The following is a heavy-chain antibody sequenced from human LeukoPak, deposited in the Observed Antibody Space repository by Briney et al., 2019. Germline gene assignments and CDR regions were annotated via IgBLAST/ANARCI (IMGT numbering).Heavy chain of an antibody. CDR1: GGTFSSYA. V-gene: IGHV1-69*06. CDR2: IIPIFGTA. D-gene: IGHD1-7*01. J-gene: IGHJ5*02. CDR3: ARVDWNFRNWFDP. Sequence: SVKVSCKASGGTFSSYAISWVRQAPGQGLEWMGGIIPIFGTANYAQKFQGRVTITADKSTSTAYMELSSLRSEDTAVYYCARVDWNFRNWFDPWGQGTLVTVSS.